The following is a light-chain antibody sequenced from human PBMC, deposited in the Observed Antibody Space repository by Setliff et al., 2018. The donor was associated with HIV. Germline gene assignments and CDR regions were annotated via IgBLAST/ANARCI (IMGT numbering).Light chain of an antibody. V-gene: IGLV2-14*03. J-gene: IGLJ1*01. CDR3: SSYTSTSTLLV. Sequence: QSVLTQPASVSGSPGQSITISCTGISSDVGGYYSVSWYQQHPGKAPKLMIYDVINRPSGVSNRFSGSRSGNTASLTISGLQVEDEADYYCSSYTSTSTLLVFGTGTKGTVL. CDR2: DVI. CDR1: SSDVGGYYS.